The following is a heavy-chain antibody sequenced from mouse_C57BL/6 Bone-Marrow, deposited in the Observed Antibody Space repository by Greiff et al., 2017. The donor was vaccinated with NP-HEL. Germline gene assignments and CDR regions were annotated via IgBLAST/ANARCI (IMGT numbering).Heavy chain of an antibody. Sequence: VQLQQSGPELVKPGASVKISCKASGYAFSSSWMNWVKQRPGKGLEWIGRIYPGDGDTNYNRKFKGKATLTADKSSSTAYMQLSSLTSEDSAVYFCASHSNSSWFAYWGQGTLVTVSA. CDR1: GYAFSSSW. CDR2: IYPGDGDT. D-gene: IGHD2-5*01. V-gene: IGHV1-82*01. J-gene: IGHJ3*01. CDR3: ASHSNSSWFAY.